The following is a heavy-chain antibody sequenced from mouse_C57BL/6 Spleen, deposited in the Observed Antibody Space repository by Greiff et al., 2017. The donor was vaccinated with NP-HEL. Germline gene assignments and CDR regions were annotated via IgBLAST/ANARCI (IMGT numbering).Heavy chain of an antibody. CDR1: GFSLTSYG. CDR2: IWSGGST. CDR3: ASPVYDSYYEYYAMDY. V-gene: IGHV2-2*01. D-gene: IGHD2-3*01. Sequence: VMLVESGPGLVQPSQSLSITCTVSGFSLTSYGVHWVRQSPGKGLEWLGVIWSGGSTDYNAAFISRLSISKDNSKSQVFFIMNSLQADDTAIYYCASPVYDSYYEYYAMDYWGQGTSVTVSS. J-gene: IGHJ4*01.